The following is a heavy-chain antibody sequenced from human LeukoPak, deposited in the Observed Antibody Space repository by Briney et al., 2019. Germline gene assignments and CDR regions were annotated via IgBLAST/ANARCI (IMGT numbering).Heavy chain of an antibody. CDR1: GYTFIGYY. CDR2: INPNSGGT. D-gene: IGHD5-18*01. CDR3: ARGRGYSYGLDY. J-gene: IGHJ4*02. Sequence: ASVKVSCKASGYTFIGYYMHWVRQAPRQGLEWMGWINPNSGGTNYAQKFQGRVTMTRDTSISTAYMELSRLRSDDTAVYYCARGRGYSYGLDYWGQGTLVTVSS. V-gene: IGHV1-2*02.